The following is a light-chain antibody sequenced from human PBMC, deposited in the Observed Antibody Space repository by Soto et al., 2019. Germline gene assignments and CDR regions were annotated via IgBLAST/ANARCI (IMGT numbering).Light chain of an antibody. CDR2: GAS. V-gene: IGKV3-15*01. J-gene: IGKJ1*01. Sequence: EIGMTQSPATLSVSPGERATLSCRASQSVSSNLAWYQQKPGQAPRLLIYGASTRATGIPARFSGSGSGTDFTLTISRLEPEDFAVYYCQQYGSSRWTFGQGTKVDIK. CDR3: QQYGSSRWT. CDR1: QSVSSN.